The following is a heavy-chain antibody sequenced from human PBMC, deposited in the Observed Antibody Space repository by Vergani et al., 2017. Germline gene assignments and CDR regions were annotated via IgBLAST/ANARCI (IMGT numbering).Heavy chain of an antibody. V-gene: IGHV1-69*01. Sequence: QVQLVQSGAEVKKPGSSVRVSCKSSGGTFSNYAISWVRQAPGQGLEWMGGVLPMFNIANYAQKFQGKVTIIADESTSTVYMDLNSLRSEDTAVYYCARVIYCSGGSCYSGMKFWGQGTLVTVSS. D-gene: IGHD2-15*01. CDR3: ARVIYCSGGSCYSGMKF. J-gene: IGHJ4*02. CDR2: VLPMFNIA. CDR1: GGTFSNYA.